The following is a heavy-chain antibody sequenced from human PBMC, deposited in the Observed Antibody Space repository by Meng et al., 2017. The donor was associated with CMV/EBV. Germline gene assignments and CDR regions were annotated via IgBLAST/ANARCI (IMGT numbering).Heavy chain of an antibody. CDR1: GYAFTSYD. CDR2: MNPNSDHT. D-gene: IGHD3/OR15-3a*01. CDR3: ARGPGLGPPLDY. J-gene: IGHJ4*02. V-gene: IGHV1-8*03. Sequence: ASVKVSCKTSGYAFTSYDIIWVRQAAGQGLEWMGWMNPNSDHTGYAQNFQGRVTFTRDTSKRTAYMELSSLRSEDTAVYYCARGPGLGPPLDYWGQGTLVTVSS.